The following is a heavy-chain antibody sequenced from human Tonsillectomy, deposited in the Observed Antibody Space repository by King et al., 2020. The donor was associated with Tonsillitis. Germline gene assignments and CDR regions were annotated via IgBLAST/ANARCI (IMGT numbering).Heavy chain of an antibody. CDR3: ARERDYCSTTSCYFMDY. J-gene: IGHJ4*02. D-gene: IGHD2-2*01. Sequence: QLQESGPGLVKPSQTLSLTCTVSGGSISDSHYFWSWIRQHPGKGPEWIGYIYYSGNTYYKPSLKSRLTISVDTSKNQFSLKLSSVTAADTAVYYWARERDYCSTTSCYFMDYWGQGTLVTVSS. V-gene: IGHV4-31*03. CDR2: IYYSGNT. CDR1: GGSISDSHYF.